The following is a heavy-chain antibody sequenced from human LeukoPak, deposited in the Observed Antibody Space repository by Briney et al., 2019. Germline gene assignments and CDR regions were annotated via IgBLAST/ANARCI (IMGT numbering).Heavy chain of an antibody. CDR1: GGSLSGYY. Sequence: PSETLSLTCAVYGGSLSGYYWSWIRQPPGKGLEWIGSIYYSGSTYYNPSLKSRVTISVDTSKNQFSLKLSSVTAADTAVYYCVRDQGLRKLDYWGQGTLVTVSS. J-gene: IGHJ4*02. CDR2: IYYSGST. D-gene: IGHD5/OR15-5a*01. V-gene: IGHV4-34*01. CDR3: VRDQGLRKLDY.